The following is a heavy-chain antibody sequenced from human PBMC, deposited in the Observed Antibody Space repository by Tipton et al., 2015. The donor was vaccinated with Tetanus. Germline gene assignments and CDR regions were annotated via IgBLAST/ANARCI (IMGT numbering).Heavy chain of an antibody. Sequence: TLSLTCNVSGGSITKDYWSWIRQSPGKTLEWIGYISHSGSTYYNPSLKSRVTISVDTSKNQFSLGLSSVTAADTAVYYCARDHGITWGGMGYYYGMDVWGQGATVTVSS. CDR1: GGSITKDY. CDR3: ARDHGITWGGMGYYYGMDV. V-gene: IGHV4-59*12. CDR2: ISHSGST. D-gene: IGHD3-16*01. J-gene: IGHJ6*02.